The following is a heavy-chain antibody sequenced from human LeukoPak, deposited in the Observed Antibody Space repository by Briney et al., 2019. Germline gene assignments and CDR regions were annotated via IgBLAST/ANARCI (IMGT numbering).Heavy chain of an antibody. V-gene: IGHV1-18*01. CDR1: GYTFTSFG. J-gene: IGHJ3*02. D-gene: IGHD2-8*01. Sequence: ASVKVSCKASGYTFTSFGISWVRQAPGQGLEWMGWMRVYNANTKSAQKMQGRLTLTADTSTNTVFMELRRLTSDDTAVYYCTRDRHDNGPPRAFDIWGQGTKVTVSS. CDR3: TRDRHDNGPPRAFDI. CDR2: MRVYNANT.